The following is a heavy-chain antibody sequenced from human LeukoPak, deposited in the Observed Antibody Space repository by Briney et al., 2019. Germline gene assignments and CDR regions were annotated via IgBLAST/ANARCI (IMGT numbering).Heavy chain of an antibody. D-gene: IGHD3-10*01. V-gene: IGHV3-23*01. J-gene: IGHJ4*02. CDR2: ISGSGGST. CDR1: GFTFSSYG. Sequence: PGGSLRLSCAASGFTFSSYGMSWVRQAPGKGLEWVSAISGSGGSTYYADSVKGRFTISRDNSKNTLYLQMNSLRAEDTAVYYCAKDLYEYYYGSGSPYWGQGTLVTVSS. CDR3: AKDLYEYYYGSGSPY.